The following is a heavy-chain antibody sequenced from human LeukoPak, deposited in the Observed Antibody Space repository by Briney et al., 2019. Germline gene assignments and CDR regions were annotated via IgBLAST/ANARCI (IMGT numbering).Heavy chain of an antibody. D-gene: IGHD1-26*01. CDR1: GGSFSGYY. Sequence: TSETLSLTCAVYGGSFSGYYWSWIRQPPGKGLEWIGEINHSGSTNYNPSLKSRVTISVDTSKNQFSLKLSSVTAADTAVYYCARGHLGAAIVGATTLFRFDWFDPWGQGTLVTVSS. CDR2: INHSGST. V-gene: IGHV4-34*01. CDR3: ARGHLGAAIVGATTLFRFDWFDP. J-gene: IGHJ5*02.